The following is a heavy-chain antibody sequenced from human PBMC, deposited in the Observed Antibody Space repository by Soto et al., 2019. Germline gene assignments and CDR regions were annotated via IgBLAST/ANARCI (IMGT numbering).Heavy chain of an antibody. J-gene: IGHJ6*02. D-gene: IGHD3-10*01. CDR2: IIPNFDTP. V-gene: IGHV1-69*01. CDR1: GGSFNNYA. Sequence: QVHLVQSGAEVKKPGSSVKVSCKTSGGSFNNYAVSWVRQAPGQGLEWMGGIIPNFDTPKYAQKFQDRVTIIADESTSTVYMELRSLRSNDTAVYYCAVAMVREILIFESSGMHVWGQGTTVIVSS. CDR3: AVAMVREILIFESSGMHV.